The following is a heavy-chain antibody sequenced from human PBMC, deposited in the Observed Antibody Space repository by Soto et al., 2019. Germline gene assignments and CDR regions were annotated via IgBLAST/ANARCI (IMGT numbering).Heavy chain of an antibody. V-gene: IGHV6-1*01. CDR1: GDSVSSNSAG. J-gene: IGHJ4*01. CDR3: ARGEQYSGRIFDY. CDR2: TYYRYKWYY. Sequence: PSQTRALTCAITGDSVSSNSAGWSWVRQSPSRGLEWLGRTYYRYKWYYEYAVAVRGRITINPDTSKNQYSLQLNSVTPEDTAVYFCARGEQYSGRIFDYWGQGTLVTVS. D-gene: IGHD1-26*01.